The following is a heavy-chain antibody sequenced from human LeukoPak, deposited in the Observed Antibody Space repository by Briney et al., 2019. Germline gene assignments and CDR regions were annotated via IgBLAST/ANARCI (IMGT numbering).Heavy chain of an antibody. CDR1: GRSLGSYW. D-gene: IGHD1-14*01. CDR3: ARDPLVEMATRDY. V-gene: IGHV3-74*01. J-gene: IGHJ4*02. Sequence: GGSLRLSCVASGRSLGSYWMHWVRQAPGKGLVWVARLSGDGTTTRYADSVKGRFTISRDNSKNTVYLQLNSLRVEDTAVYFCARDPLVEMATRDYWGLGTLVTVSS. CDR2: LSGDGTTT.